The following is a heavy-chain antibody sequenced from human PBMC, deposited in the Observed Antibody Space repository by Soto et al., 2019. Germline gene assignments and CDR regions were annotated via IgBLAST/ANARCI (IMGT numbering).Heavy chain of an antibody. CDR3: ANDWGETDWYKWFDS. J-gene: IGHJ5*01. CDR1: GFTFSTHG. Sequence: QVQLVESGGGLVQPGTSLRISCAASGFTFSTHGMHWVRQAPGKGLEWVAMISHDGSEKYYVDSVKGRFTISRDTSKNTRFLQMDSLRAEDTAVYYCANDWGETDWYKWFDSWGQGTLVTVSS. D-gene: IGHD3-9*01. V-gene: IGHV3-30*18. CDR2: ISHDGSEK.